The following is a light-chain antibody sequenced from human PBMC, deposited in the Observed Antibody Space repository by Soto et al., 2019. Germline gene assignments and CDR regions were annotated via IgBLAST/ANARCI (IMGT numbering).Light chain of an antibody. CDR3: MQSLQTPRT. Sequence: DIVLTQSPLSLPVTPGEPASLSCRSSQSLLGSGGHNYLDWYVQKPGQSPQFVIFLGSHRPSGVPDRFSGSGSGTAFTLKISRVEAEDVGVYFCMQSLQTPRTFGQGTRVEI. CDR2: LGS. V-gene: IGKV2-28*01. CDR1: QSLLGSGGHNY. J-gene: IGKJ1*01.